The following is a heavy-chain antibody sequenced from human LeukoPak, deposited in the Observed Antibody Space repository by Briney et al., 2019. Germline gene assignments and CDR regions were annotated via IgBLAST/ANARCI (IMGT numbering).Heavy chain of an antibody. CDR1: GYTLTELS. J-gene: IGHJ3*02. CDR3: ATVGVVVITNAFDI. D-gene: IGHD3-22*01. Sequence: ASVKVSCKVSGYTLTELSMHWVRQAPGKGLEWMGGFDPEDGETIYAQKFQGRVTMTGDTSTDTAYMELSSLRSEDTAVYYCATVGVVVITNAFDIWGQGTMVTVSS. V-gene: IGHV1-24*01. CDR2: FDPEDGET.